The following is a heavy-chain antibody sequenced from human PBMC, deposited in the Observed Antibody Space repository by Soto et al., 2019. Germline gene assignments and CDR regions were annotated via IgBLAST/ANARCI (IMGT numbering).Heavy chain of an antibody. CDR1: EFTFNNYA. V-gene: IGHV3-23*01. J-gene: IGHJ6*02. CDR2: ISGPGGRT. D-gene: IGHD3-3*01. CDR3: AKVESYDFWGGYDYYDYSHYGMDV. Sequence: HLLESGGGLVQPGGSLRLSCAASEFTFNNYAMTWVRQTPGKGLEWVAGISGPGGRTYYADSVKGRFTISRDNSKKTLFLQMNGLRGEDTAVYYCAKVESYDFWGGYDYYDYSHYGMDVWGQGTTVTVSS.